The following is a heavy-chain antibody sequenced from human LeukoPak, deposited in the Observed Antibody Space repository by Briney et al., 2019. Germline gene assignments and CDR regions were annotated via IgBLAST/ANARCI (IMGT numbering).Heavy chain of an antibody. CDR1: GYSFTSYW. Sequence: GESLKISCKGSGYSFTSYWIGWVRQMPGKGLEWMGIIYPGDSDTRYSPSFQGQVTISADKSISTAYLQWSSLKASDTAMYYCARRYSPYYYDSSGYPYWGQGTLVTVSS. J-gene: IGHJ4*02. CDR2: IYPGDSDT. CDR3: ARRYSPYYYDSSGYPY. V-gene: IGHV5-51*01. D-gene: IGHD3-22*01.